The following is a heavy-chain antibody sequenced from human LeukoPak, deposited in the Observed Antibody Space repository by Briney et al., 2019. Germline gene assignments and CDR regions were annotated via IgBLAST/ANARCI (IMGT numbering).Heavy chain of an antibody. D-gene: IGHD1-26*01. CDR1: GGSISGYY. CDR2: IYYSGST. Sequence: SGTLSLTCTVSGGSISGYYWSWIRQPPGKGLEWIGYIYYSGSTNYNPSLKGRVTISVDTSKNQFSLKLSSVTAADTAVYYCARDPSIVGADYMDVWGKGTTVTVSS. CDR3: ARDPSIVGADYMDV. V-gene: IGHV4-59*01. J-gene: IGHJ6*03.